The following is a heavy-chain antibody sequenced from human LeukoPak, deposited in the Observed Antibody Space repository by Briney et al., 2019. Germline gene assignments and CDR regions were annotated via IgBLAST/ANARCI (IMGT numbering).Heavy chain of an antibody. CDR2: IYYSGST. Sequence: PSETLSLTCTVSGGSISDYYLSWIRQPPGAGLQWIGYIYYSGSTNYNPLFKSRVTLSVDTSKRQFSLKLSSVTAADTALYYCARVGGSNWYGWLDPWGQGTLVTVSS. CDR3: ARVGGSNWYGWLDP. V-gene: IGHV4-59*01. J-gene: IGHJ5*02. D-gene: IGHD6-13*01. CDR1: GGSISDYY.